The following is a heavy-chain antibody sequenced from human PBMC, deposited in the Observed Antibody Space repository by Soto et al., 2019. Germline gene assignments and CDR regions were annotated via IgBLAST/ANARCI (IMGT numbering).Heavy chain of an antibody. Sequence: PGGSLRLSCAASGFTFSSYSMNWVRQAPGKGLAWVSSISSSSSYIYYADSVKGRFTISRDNAKNSLYLQMNSLRAEDTAVYYCARFLGEILELRVFDYWGQGTLVTVSS. V-gene: IGHV3-21*01. CDR3: ARFLGEILELRVFDY. J-gene: IGHJ4*02. D-gene: IGHD1-7*01. CDR2: ISSSSSYI. CDR1: GFTFSSYS.